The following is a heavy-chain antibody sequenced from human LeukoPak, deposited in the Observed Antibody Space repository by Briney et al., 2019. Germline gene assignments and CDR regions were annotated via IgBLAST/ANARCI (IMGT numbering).Heavy chain of an antibody. J-gene: IGHJ6*02. CDR1: GYTFTSYD. Sequence: ASVKVSCKASGYTFTSYDINWVRQATGQGLEWMGWMTPNSGNTGYAQKFQGRVTMTRNTSISTAYMELSSLGSEDTAVYYCARAERDYYGSGSPYLGMDVWGQGTTVTVSS. CDR2: MTPNSGNT. D-gene: IGHD3-10*01. V-gene: IGHV1-8*01. CDR3: ARAERDYYGSGSPYLGMDV.